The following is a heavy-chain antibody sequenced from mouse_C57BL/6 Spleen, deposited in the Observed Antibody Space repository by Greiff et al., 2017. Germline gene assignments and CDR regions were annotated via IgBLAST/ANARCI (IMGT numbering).Heavy chain of an antibody. CDR3: ARIYYGNYGDAMDY. J-gene: IGHJ4*01. CDR1: GYTFTDYN. Sequence: DVKLVESGPELVKPGASVKIPCKASGYTFTDYNMDWVKQSHGKSLEWIGDINPNNGGTIYNQKFKGKATLTVDKSSSTAYMELRSLTSEDTAVYYCARIYYGNYGDAMDYWGQGTSVTVSS. CDR2: INPNNGGT. D-gene: IGHD2-1*01. V-gene: IGHV1-18*01.